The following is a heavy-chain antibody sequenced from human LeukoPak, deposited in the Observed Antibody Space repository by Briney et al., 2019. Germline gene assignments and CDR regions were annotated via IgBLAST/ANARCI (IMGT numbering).Heavy chain of an antibody. Sequence: SGPTLVNPPQTLTLTCTFSGFSLSTSGMCVSWIRQPPGKALEWLARIDWDDDKYYSTSLKTRLTISKDTSKNQVVLTMTNMDPVDTATYYCARAPHSSGPIDYWGQGTLVTVSS. CDR1: GFSLSTSGMC. CDR3: ARAPHSSGPIDY. D-gene: IGHD6-19*01. CDR2: IDWDDDK. V-gene: IGHV2-70*11. J-gene: IGHJ4*02.